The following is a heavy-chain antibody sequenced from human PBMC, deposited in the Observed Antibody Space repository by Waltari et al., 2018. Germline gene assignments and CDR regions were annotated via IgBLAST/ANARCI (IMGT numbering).Heavy chain of an antibody. D-gene: IGHD6-19*01. J-gene: IGHJ4*02. CDR1: GGSVNSASYY. CDR3: ARGAGAVAGHTYFDY. V-gene: IGHV4-61*01. CDR2: IYYSGST. Sequence: QVQLQESGPGLVKPSETLSLTCTVSGGSVNSASYYWTWIRQPPGKGLEWIAHIYYSGSTNYNPSLKSRVTISVDTSKNQFSLNLYSVTAADTAVYYCARGAGAVAGHTYFDYWGQGTLVTVSS.